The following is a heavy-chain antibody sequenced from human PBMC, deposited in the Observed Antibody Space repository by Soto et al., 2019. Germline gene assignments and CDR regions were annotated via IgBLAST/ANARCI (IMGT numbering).Heavy chain of an antibody. V-gene: IGHV2-5*02. J-gene: IGHJ4*02. CDR3: AHSSYYYDSSGYYVENYYFDY. CDR2: IYWDDDK. Sequence: QITLKESGPTLVKPTQTLTLTCTFSGFSLSTSGVGVGWIRQPPGKALEWLALIYWDDDKRYSPSLKSRLTITKDTSKNQVVLTMTNMDPVDTATYYCAHSSYYYDSSGYYVENYYFDYWGQGTLVTVSS. D-gene: IGHD3-22*01. CDR1: GFSLSTSGVG.